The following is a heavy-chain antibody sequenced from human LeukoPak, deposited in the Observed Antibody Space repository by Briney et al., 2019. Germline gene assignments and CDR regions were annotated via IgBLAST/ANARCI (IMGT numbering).Heavy chain of an antibody. CDR3: AKMIAARPQYMDV. D-gene: IGHD6-6*01. CDR2: ISGSGGST. CDR1: GLTFSSFA. Sequence: GGSLRLSCATSGLTFSSFAMSWVRQAPGKGLEWVSAISGSGGSTYFADSVKGRFTISRDNSKNTLYLQMNSLRAEDTAVYYCAKMIAARPQYMDVWGKGTTVTVSS. J-gene: IGHJ6*03. V-gene: IGHV3-23*01.